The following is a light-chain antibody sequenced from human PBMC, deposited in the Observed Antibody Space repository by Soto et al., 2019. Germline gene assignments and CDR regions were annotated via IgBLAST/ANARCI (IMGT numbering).Light chain of an antibody. CDR2: AAS. CDR1: QGISSY. V-gene: IGKV1-9*01. CDR3: QQYNSYSQT. Sequence: IQLTQSPSSLSASVGDRVTITCRAIQGISSYLAWYQQKPGKAPKLLIYAASTLQSGVPSRFSGRGSGTEFTLTISSLQPDDFATYYCQQYNSYSQTFGQGTKVDIK. J-gene: IGKJ1*01.